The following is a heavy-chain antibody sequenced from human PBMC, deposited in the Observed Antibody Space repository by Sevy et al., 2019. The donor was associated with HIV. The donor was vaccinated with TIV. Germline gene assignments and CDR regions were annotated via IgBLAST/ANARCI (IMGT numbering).Heavy chain of an antibody. V-gene: IGHV3-48*03. CDR3: ATNKVMAL. CDR1: GFTFSTYE. CDR2: INSGGGTI. J-gene: IGHJ4*02. D-gene: IGHD3-16*01. Sequence: GGSLRLSCAASGFTFSTYEMNWVRQAPGKGLAWLSYINSGGGTIHYADSVRGRFTISRDNAKNSLSLQMNSLRAEATAVYYCATNKVMALWGQGTLVTVSS.